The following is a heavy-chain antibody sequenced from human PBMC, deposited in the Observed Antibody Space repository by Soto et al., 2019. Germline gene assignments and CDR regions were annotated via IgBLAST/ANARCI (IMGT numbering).Heavy chain of an antibody. V-gene: IGHV3-74*01. CDR1: GFTFSSYW. CDR3: ARDIIGGGYYWSVKPSYYYYGMDV. D-gene: IGHD3-22*01. J-gene: IGHJ6*02. CDR2: INSDGSST. Sequence: GGSLRLSCAASGFTFSSYWMHWVRQAPGKGLVWVSRINSDGSSTSYADSVKGRFTISRDNAKNTLYLQMNSLRAEDTAVYYCARDIIGGGYYWSVKPSYYYYGMDVWGQGTTVTVSS.